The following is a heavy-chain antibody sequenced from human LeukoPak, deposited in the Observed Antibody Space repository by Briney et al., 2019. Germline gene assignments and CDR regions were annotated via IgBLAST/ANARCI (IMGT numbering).Heavy chain of an antibody. CDR2: INPSGGST. V-gene: IGHV1-46*01. Sequence: GASVKVSCKASGYTFTSYYMHWVRQAPGQGLEWMGIINPSGGSTSYAQKFQGRVTMTRDMSTSTVYMELSSLRSEDTAVYYCARGPSTYYDILTGYYRRERGSHDTELGFDYWGQGTLVTVSS. CDR1: GYTFTSYY. J-gene: IGHJ4*02. CDR3: ARGPSTYYDILTGYYRRERGSHDTELGFDY. D-gene: IGHD3-9*01.